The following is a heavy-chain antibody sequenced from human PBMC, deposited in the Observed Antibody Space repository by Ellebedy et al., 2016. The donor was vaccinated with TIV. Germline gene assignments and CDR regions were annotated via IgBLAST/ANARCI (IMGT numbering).Heavy chain of an antibody. J-gene: IGHJ3*02. Sequence: GESLKISXAASGFTFSSYAMSWVRQAPGKGLEWVSAITGGGSYTYYADSLRGRFTISRDNSKNSLFLHMNSLRAEDTAVYYCAKYVPGYYDTTGSPGDAFDIWGQGTMVTVSS. D-gene: IGHD3-22*01. CDR2: ITGGGSYT. V-gene: IGHV3-23*01. CDR1: GFTFSSYA. CDR3: AKYVPGYYDTTGSPGDAFDI.